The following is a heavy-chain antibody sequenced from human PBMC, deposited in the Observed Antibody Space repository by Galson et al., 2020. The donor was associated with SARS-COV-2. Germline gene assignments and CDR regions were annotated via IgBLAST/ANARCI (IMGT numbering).Heavy chain of an antibody. CDR2: ISYDGTNK. CDR3: AKDGERRYYDSVGYCDY. J-gene: IGHJ4*02. D-gene: IGHD3-22*01. V-gene: IGHV3-30*18. CDR1: GFTFSDFG. Sequence: GGSLRLSCAASGFTFSDFGMHWVRQAPGKGLEWVAVISYDGTNKHYADSVKGRFTISRDNSKNTVYLQMNRLRADDTAVYYCAKDGERRYYDSVGYCDYWDQGTLVTVSS.